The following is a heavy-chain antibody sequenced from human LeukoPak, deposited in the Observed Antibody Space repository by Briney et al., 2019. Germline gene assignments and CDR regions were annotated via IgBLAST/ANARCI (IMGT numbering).Heavy chain of an antibody. Sequence: GGSLRLSCAASGFAFNIYEINWVRQAPGKGLEWVSYISSSGSTIYYADSVKGRFTISRDNAKNSLYLQMNSLRAEDTAVYYCARETDSTLFDYWGQGTLVTVPS. J-gene: IGHJ4*02. CDR2: ISSSGSTI. V-gene: IGHV3-48*03. CDR1: GFAFNIYE. CDR3: ARETDSTLFDY. D-gene: IGHD2-2*01.